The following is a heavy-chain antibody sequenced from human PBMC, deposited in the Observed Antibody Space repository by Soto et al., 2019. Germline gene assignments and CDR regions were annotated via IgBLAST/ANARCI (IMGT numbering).Heavy chain of an antibody. V-gene: IGHV2-5*02. Sequence: QITVKESGPTLVKPTQTLTLTCTLSGFSLSNSGVGVAWIRQPPGKALEWLALIYWDDDERYRPSLRSRLAITKYTSKNQVVLTMTNVDPVDTATYFCTHKGGRGAGMDVWGQGTTVTVSS. CDR3: THKGGRGAGMDV. CDR2: IYWDDDE. CDR1: GFSLSNSGVG. D-gene: IGHD2-15*01. J-gene: IGHJ6*02.